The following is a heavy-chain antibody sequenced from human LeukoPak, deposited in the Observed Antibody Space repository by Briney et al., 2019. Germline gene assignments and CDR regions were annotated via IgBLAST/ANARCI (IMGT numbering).Heavy chain of an antibody. D-gene: IGHD4-17*01. CDR3: AKKAEDYGDSVTQH. Sequence: GGSLRLSCAASGLTFSTYSMNWVRQAPGKGLEWVSSISSSSGFIYYADSVKGRFTISRDNAENSLYLQMKSLRAEDTAVYYCAKKAEDYGDSVTQHWGQGTLVTVSS. CDR1: GLTFSTYS. CDR2: ISSSSGFI. V-gene: IGHV3-21*01. J-gene: IGHJ1*01.